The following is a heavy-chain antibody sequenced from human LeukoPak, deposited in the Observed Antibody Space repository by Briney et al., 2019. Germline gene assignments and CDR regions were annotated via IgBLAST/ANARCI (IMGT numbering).Heavy chain of an antibody. CDR1: GFTFSNYA. D-gene: IGHD6-13*01. CDR2: ISCDGSNK. Sequence: PGRSLRLSCTASGFTFSNYAMHWVRQAPGKGLEWVAVISCDGSNKYYADSVKGRFTISRDNSKNTLYLQMNSLRAEATAVYYCARAEQQLAFIYWGQGTLVTVSS. J-gene: IGHJ4*02. CDR3: ARAEQQLAFIY. V-gene: IGHV3-30-3*01.